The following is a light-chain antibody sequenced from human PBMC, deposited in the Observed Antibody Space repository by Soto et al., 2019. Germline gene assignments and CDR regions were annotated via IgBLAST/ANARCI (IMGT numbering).Light chain of an antibody. V-gene: IGLV1-40*01. Sequence: QSVLTQPPSVSGAPGHRVTISCTGSSSNIGAYDVHWYQQLPGTAPKLLISGNNNRPSGVPDRFSGSKSGSSASLAITGLQAEDEADYYCCSFAGVGNWVFGGGTKLTVL. J-gene: IGLJ3*02. CDR3: CSFAGVGNWV. CDR2: GNN. CDR1: SSNIGAYD.